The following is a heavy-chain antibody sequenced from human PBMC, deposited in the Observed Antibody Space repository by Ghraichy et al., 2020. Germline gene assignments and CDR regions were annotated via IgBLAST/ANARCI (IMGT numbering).Heavy chain of an antibody. V-gene: IGHV3-21*01. CDR3: ARDQWLVRGFDY. CDR1: GFTFSSYS. D-gene: IGHD6-19*01. J-gene: IGHJ4*02. CDR2: ISSSSSYI. Sequence: GGSLRLSCAASGFTFSSYSMNWVRQAPGKGLEWVSSISSSSSYIYYADSVKGRFTISRDNAKNSLYLQMNSLRAEDTAVYYCARDQWLVRGFDYWGQGTLVTVSS.